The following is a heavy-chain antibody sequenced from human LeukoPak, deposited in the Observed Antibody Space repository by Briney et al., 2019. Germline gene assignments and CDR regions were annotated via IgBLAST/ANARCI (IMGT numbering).Heavy chain of an antibody. J-gene: IGHJ4*02. V-gene: IGHV3-23*01. CDR2: ISRRDDYT. Sequence: GGSLRLSRAASGFAFSSYAMSWVRHPPRKGLERVSVISRRDDYTYYADSVKGRFTISRDNSKNTLYLQMNTLRAEDTAVYYCANDYRSGSFHDFWGQGTLVTVSS. CDR3: ANDYRSGSFHDF. CDR1: GFAFSSYA. D-gene: IGHD3-10*01.